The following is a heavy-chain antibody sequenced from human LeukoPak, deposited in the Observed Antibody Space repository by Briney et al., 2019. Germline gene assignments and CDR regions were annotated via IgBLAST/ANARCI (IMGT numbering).Heavy chain of an antibody. D-gene: IGHD1-26*01. CDR2: IYTSGST. V-gene: IGHV4-61*02. CDR3: ARHEWGWFDP. Sequence: SETLSLTCTVSGGSISSGSYYWSWIRQPAGKGLEWIGRIYTSGSTNYNPSLKSRVTISVDTSKNQFSLKLSSVTAADTAVYYCARHEWGWFDPWGQGTLVTVSS. J-gene: IGHJ5*02. CDR1: GGSISSGSYY.